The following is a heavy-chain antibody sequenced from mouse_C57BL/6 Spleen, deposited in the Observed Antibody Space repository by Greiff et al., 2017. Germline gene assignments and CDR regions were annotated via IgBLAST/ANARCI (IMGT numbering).Heavy chain of an antibody. Sequence: VQLQQPGAELVKPGASVKLSCKASGYTFTSYWMHWVKQRPGRGLEWIGRIDPNSGGTKYNEKFKSKATLTVDKPSSPAYMQLSSLTSEDSAVYYCARNMDYYGSSFYAMDYWGQGTSVTVSS. CDR3: ARNMDYYGSSFYAMDY. J-gene: IGHJ4*01. D-gene: IGHD1-1*01. V-gene: IGHV1-72*01. CDR1: GYTFTSYW. CDR2: IDPNSGGT.